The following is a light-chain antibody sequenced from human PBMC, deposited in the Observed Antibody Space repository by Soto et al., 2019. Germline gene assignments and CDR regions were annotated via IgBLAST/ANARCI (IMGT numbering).Light chain of an antibody. CDR2: EAS. J-gene: IGLJ2*01. Sequence: QSALTQPASVSGSPGQSITISCTGTSTDAGGYNFVSWYQQHPGKAPKLMIYEASNRPSGVSNRFSDSKSGNTASLTISGLQAEDEANYYCTSYTTSSTLGVVFGGGTKLTVL. CDR1: STDAGGYNF. CDR3: TSYTTSSTLGVV. V-gene: IGLV2-14*01.